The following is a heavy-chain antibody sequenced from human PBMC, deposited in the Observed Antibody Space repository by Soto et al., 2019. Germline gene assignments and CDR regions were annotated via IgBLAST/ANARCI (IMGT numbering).Heavy chain of an antibody. CDR1: GYTFTSYA. CDR2: INAGNGNT. CDR3: ASPYDSSGYYWFDP. J-gene: IGHJ5*02. D-gene: IGHD3-22*01. Sequence: ASVKVSCKASGYTFTSYAMHWVRQAPGQRLEWMGWINAGNGNTKYSQKFQGRVTITRDTSASTAYMELSSLRSEETAVYYCASPYDSSGYYWFDPWGQGTLVTVSS. V-gene: IGHV1-3*01.